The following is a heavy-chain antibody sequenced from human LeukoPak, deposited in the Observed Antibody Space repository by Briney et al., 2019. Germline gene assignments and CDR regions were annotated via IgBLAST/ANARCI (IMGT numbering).Heavy chain of an antibody. CDR1: GFTFSSYG. V-gene: IGHV3-30*18. J-gene: IGHJ4*02. D-gene: IGHD3-10*01. CDR2: ISYDGSNK. Sequence: GGSLRLSCAASGFTFSSYGMHWVRQAPGKGLEWVAVISYDGSNKYYADSVKGRFTISRDNSKNTLYLQMNSLRAEDTAVYYCAEVNPVRGVIIVDIDYWGQGTLVTVSS. CDR3: AEVNPVRGVIIVDIDY.